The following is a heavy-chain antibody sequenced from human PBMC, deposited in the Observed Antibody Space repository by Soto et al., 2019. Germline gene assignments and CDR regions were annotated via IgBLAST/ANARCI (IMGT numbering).Heavy chain of an antibody. D-gene: IGHD2-15*01. CDR1: GGSISSSTYY. CDR2: IYYSGST. J-gene: IGHJ4*02. Sequence: QLQLQESGPGLVKPSETLSLTCTVSGGSISSSTYYWGWTRQPPGKGLEWIGSIYYSGSTYYNPSLKSRVTISVDTSKSQFLLKLSSVTAADTAVYYCVRYPRQYCSGGSCYFDYWGQGTLVTVSS. CDR3: VRYPRQYCSGGSCYFDY. V-gene: IGHV4-39*01.